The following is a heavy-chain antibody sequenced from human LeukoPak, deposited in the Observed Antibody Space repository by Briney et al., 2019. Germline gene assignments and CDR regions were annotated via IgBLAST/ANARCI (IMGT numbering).Heavy chain of an antibody. CDR3: ASQYAYYDILTGPGAFDI. CDR2: IKQDGSEK. V-gene: IGHV3-7*01. Sequence: GGSLRLSCAASGFTFSTYNMHWVRQAPGKGLEWVANIKQDGSEKYYVDSVKGRFTISRDNAKNSLYLQMNSLRAEDTAVYYCASQYAYYDILTGPGAFDIWGQGTMVTVSS. D-gene: IGHD3-9*01. J-gene: IGHJ3*02. CDR1: GFTFSTYN.